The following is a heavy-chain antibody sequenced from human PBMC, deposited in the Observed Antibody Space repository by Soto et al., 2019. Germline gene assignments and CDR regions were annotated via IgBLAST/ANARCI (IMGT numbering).Heavy chain of an antibody. J-gene: IGHJ4*02. CDR3: ARYGDYFDY. Sequence: SETLSLTCTVSGGSISSDYWSWIRQPPGKGLEWIGFIYNSGSTNYNPSLKSRVTISMDTSRNHFSLILSSVTAADTAVYYCARYGDYFDYWGQGTLVTVSS. V-gene: IGHV4-59*01. CDR2: IYNSGST. D-gene: IGHD4-17*01. CDR1: GGSISSDY.